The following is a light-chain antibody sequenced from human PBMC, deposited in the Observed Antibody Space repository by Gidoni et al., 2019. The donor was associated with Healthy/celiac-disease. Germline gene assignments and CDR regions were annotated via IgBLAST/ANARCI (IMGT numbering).Light chain of an antibody. CDR1: QSVSSSY. CDR3: QQYGSSPQGT. CDR2: GAS. V-gene: IGKV3-20*01. J-gene: IGKJ1*01. Sequence: EIVLTQSPGTLSLSPGERATLSCRASQSVSSSYLGWYQQKPGQAPRLLIYGASSRATGIPDRFSGSGSGTDFTLTISRLEPEEFAVYYCQQYGSSPQGTFGQGTKVEIK.